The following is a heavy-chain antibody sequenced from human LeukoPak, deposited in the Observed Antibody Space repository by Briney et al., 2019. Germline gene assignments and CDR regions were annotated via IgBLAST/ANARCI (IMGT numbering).Heavy chain of an antibody. D-gene: IGHD6-13*01. CDR1: GYSITNYY. Sequence: SETLSLTCTVSGYSITNYYWSWIRQPPGKGLEWIGYISYSGSTYYNPSLKSRVTISVDTSKNQFSLKLSSVTAADTAVYYCARGHSSSWDFDYWGQGTLVTVSS. V-gene: IGHV4-59*04. CDR2: ISYSGST. J-gene: IGHJ4*02. CDR3: ARGHSSSWDFDY.